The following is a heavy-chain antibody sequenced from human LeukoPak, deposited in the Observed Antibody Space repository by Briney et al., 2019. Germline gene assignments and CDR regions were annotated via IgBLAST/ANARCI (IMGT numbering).Heavy chain of an antibody. V-gene: IGHV4-39*07. Sequence: SETLSLTCNVSGDSISSSNYYWVWIRQSPGKGLEWIGSIFYSGRTFYNPSLESRVIISIDTSKHHFSLRLSSVTAADTAVYYCARVGPLTTKVTTGGVDYWGQGTLVTVSS. D-gene: IGHD4-17*01. CDR2: IFYSGRT. CDR1: GDSISSSNYY. J-gene: IGHJ4*02. CDR3: ARVGPLTTKVTTGGVDY.